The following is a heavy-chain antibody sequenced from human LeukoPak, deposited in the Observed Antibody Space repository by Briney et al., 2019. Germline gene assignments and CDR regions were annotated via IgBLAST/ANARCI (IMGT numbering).Heavy chain of an antibody. D-gene: IGHD3-22*01. CDR3: ARAPEYFGVLTGNMDYYEP. CDR2: LVSSGRA. Sequence: SETLSLTCTVSGDAMTDSFWTWIRQPPGMGLEWIGYLVSSGRAEYNPSLERPVTFSLDMYKNKCSLDLTSVTVADTAIYYCARAPEYFGVLTGNMDYYEPWGEGSLVTVS. CDR1: GDAMTDSF. V-gene: IGHV4-59*01. J-gene: IGHJ5*02.